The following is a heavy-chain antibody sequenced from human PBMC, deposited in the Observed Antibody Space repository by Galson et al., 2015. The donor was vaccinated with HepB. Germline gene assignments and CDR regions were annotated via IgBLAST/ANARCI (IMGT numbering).Heavy chain of an antibody. CDR2: IRSKANSYAT. Sequence: SLRLSCATSGFTFSGSAMHWVRQASGKGLEWVGRIRSKANSYATAYAASVKGRFTISRDDSKNTAYLRMNSLKTEDTAVYYCTRHGGDYGDYSLERTRSYYYGMDVWGQGTTVTVSS. J-gene: IGHJ6*02. V-gene: IGHV3-73*01. D-gene: IGHD4-17*01. CDR1: GFTFSGSA. CDR3: TRHGGDYGDYSLERTRSYYYGMDV.